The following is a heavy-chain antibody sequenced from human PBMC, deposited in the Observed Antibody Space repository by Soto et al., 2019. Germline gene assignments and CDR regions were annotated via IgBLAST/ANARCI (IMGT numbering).Heavy chain of an antibody. Sequence: SETLSLTCAVSGGSISSGGYSWSWIRQPPGKGLEWIGYIYHSGSTYYNPSLKSRVTISVDRSKNQFSLKLSSVTAADTAVYYCARGSLRFLEWGDYFDYWGQGTLVTVSS. D-gene: IGHD3-3*01. V-gene: IGHV4-30-2*01. CDR1: GGSISSGGYS. J-gene: IGHJ4*02. CDR2: IYHSGST. CDR3: ARGSLRFLEWGDYFDY.